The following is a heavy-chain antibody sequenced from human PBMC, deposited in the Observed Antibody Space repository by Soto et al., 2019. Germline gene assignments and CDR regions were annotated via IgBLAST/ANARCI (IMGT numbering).Heavy chain of an antibody. D-gene: IGHD3-10*01. CDR1: GFTFDDYG. V-gene: IGHV3-20*04. CDR3: ARAPIPSRYYYGSGSSFYYFDY. Sequence: GSLRLSCAASGFTFDDYGMSWVRQAPGKGLEWVSGINWNGGSTGYADSVKGRFTISRDNAKNSLYLQMNSLRAEDTALYYCARAPIPSRYYYGSGSSFYYFDYWGQGT. J-gene: IGHJ4*02. CDR2: INWNGGST.